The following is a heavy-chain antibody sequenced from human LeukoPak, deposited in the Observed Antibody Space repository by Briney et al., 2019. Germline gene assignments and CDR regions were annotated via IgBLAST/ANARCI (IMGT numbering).Heavy chain of an antibody. Sequence: PGGSLRLSCAASGFTFSSYGMHWVRQAPGKGLEGVAVIWYDGSNKYHADSVKGRFTISRDKSKNTLYLQMNSLRAEDTAVYYCARDPLGYCSGGSCYYYYMDVWGKGTTVTVSS. CDR3: ARDPLGYCSGGSCYYYYMDV. J-gene: IGHJ6*03. CDR2: IWYDGSNK. D-gene: IGHD2-15*01. V-gene: IGHV3-33*01. CDR1: GFTFSSYG.